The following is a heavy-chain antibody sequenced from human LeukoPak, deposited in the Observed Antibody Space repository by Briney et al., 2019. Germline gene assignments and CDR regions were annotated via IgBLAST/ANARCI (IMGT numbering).Heavy chain of an antibody. CDR3: SRHWYCGGDCYDEF. CDR1: SGSFSGYY. V-gene: IGHV4-34*01. J-gene: IGHJ4*02. CDR2: INHSGST. D-gene: IGHD2-21*02. Sequence: SETLSLTCAYSGSFSGYYWSWIRQSPGQGLDWIGEINHSGSTNYNPSLKSRVTMSVDTSKNHFSLSLRSVTAADTAVYYCSRHWYCGGDCYDEFWGQGTLVTVSS.